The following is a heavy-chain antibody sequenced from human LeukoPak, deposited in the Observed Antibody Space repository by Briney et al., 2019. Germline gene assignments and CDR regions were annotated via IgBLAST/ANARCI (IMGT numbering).Heavy chain of an antibody. D-gene: IGHD6-19*01. CDR2: INPNSGGT. J-gene: IGHJ5*02. CDR3: ARDKGRGKWLNWFDP. CDR1: GYTFTDYY. Sequence: ASVKVSCKASGYTFTDYYVHWVRQAPGQGLEWMGWINPNSGGTNYAQKFQGRVTMTRDTSISTAYMELSRLRSDDTAVYYCARDKGRGKWLNWFDPWGQGTLVTVSS. V-gene: IGHV1-2*02.